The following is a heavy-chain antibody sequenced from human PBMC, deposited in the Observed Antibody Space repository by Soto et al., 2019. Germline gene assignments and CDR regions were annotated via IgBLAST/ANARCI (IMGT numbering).Heavy chain of an antibody. Sequence: PSETLSLTCTVSGDTVSSTRWWSWVRLSPGRGLEWIGDIYHLGTTNYNPSLKRRVSISLDTSKNQFSLKLTSVTAADTAVYYCARAMVFNWFDPWGQGTLVTVSS. V-gene: IGHV4-4*02. CDR2: IYHLGTT. D-gene: IGHD3-10*01. J-gene: IGHJ5*02. CDR1: GDTVSSTRW. CDR3: ARAMVFNWFDP.